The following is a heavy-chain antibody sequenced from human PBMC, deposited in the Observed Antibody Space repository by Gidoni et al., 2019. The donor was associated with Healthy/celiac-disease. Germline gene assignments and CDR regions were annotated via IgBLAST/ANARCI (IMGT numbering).Heavy chain of an antibody. CDR1: GYTFTGYY. CDR2: SNPHSGGT. V-gene: IGHV1-2*02. D-gene: IGHD6-6*01. J-gene: IGHJ4*02. CDR3: ARDLEYRSSSSGDY. Sequence: TSGYTFTGYYMHWGRQAPGQGLEWMGWSNPHSGGTNYAQKFQGRVTMTRDTSISTAYMELSRLRSYDTAVYYCARDLEYRSSSSGDYWGQGTLVTVSS.